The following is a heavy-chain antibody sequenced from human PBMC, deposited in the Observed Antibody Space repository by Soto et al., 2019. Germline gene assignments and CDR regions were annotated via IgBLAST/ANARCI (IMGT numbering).Heavy chain of an antibody. CDR2: INHSGST. CDR1: GGSFSGYY. J-gene: IGHJ4*02. D-gene: IGHD3-16*01. Sequence: SETLSLTCAVYGGSFSGYYWSWIRQPPGKGLEWIGEINHSGSTNYNPSLKSRVTISVDTSKNQFSLKLSSVTAADTAVYYCARGKLSDYGSRIYPPGFWGQGTLVTVSS. CDR3: ARGKLSDYGSRIYPPGF. V-gene: IGHV4-34*01.